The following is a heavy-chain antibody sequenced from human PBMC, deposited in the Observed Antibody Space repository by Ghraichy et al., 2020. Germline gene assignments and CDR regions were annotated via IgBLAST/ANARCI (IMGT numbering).Heavy chain of an antibody. V-gene: IGHV5-51*01. CDR2: IYPGDSDT. CDR1: GYSFTSYW. CDR3: ASTTVTTGFDY. D-gene: IGHD4-17*01. J-gene: IGHJ4*02. Sequence: GESLNISCKGSGYSFTSYWIGWVRQMPGKGLEWMGIIYPGDSDTRYSPSFQSQVTISADKSISTAYLQWSSLKASDTAMYYCASTTVTTGFDYWGQGTLVTVSS.